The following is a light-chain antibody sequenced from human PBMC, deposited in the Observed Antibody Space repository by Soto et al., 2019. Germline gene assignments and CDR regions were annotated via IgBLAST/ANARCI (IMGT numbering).Light chain of an antibody. J-gene: IGKJ5*01. CDR3: QQYGSSPIT. CDR2: GAY. CDR1: QSVSSSY. V-gene: IGKV3-20*01. Sequence: EIVLTQSPGTLSLSPGERATLSCRSSQSVSSSYLAWYQQKPGQATRLLIYGAYSRATGITDRFSGSGSGTDFTLTISRLEPEDFAVYYCQQYGSSPITFGQGTRLEIK.